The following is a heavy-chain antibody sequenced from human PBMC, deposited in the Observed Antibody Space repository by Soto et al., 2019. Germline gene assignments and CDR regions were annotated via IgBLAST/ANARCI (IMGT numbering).Heavy chain of an antibody. Sequence: QLVESGGALVKPGTSLRLSCTSSGFTFGDYAMSWFRQAPGKGLEWVGCIRSKAHGLTTQYAAPVKGRFTISRDDSKRVAYLQMNSLKTEDTAVYYCSRDRLWFGDSADYYYDYWGQGTLVTVSS. D-gene: IGHD3-10*01. V-gene: IGHV3-49*05. J-gene: IGHJ4*02. CDR3: SRDRLWFGDSADYYYDY. CDR1: GFTFGDYA. CDR2: IRSKAHGLTT.